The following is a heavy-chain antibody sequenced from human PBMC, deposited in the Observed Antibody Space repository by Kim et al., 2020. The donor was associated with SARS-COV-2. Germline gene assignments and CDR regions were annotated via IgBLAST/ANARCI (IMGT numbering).Heavy chain of an antibody. CDR2: IYYSGST. D-gene: IGHD6-19*01. CDR3: ASILFSSGWYVLDY. Sequence: SETLSRTCTVSGGSVSSGSYYWSWIRQPPGKGLEWIGYIYYSGSTNYSPSLKSRVTISVDTSKNQFSLKLSSVTAADTAVYYCASILFSSGWYVLDYWGQGTLVTVSS. CDR1: GGSVSSGSYY. J-gene: IGHJ4*02. V-gene: IGHV4-61*01.